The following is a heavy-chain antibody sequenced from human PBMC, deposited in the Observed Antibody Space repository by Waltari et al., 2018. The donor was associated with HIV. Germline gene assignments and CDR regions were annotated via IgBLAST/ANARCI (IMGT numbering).Heavy chain of an antibody. CDR2: IYHSAST. CDR1: GGSVSRKTYS. Sequence: QVQLQESGPGLVKPSEPLSLTCTVSGGSVSRKTYSWSWIRQPPGKGLEWIGYIYHSASTNYNPSLKSRVTISVDTSKNQFSLRLTSVTAADTAVYYCARGGDGYNLAHAFDIWGQGTMVTVSS. V-gene: IGHV4-61*01. J-gene: IGHJ3*02. D-gene: IGHD5-12*01. CDR3: ARGGDGYNLAHAFDI.